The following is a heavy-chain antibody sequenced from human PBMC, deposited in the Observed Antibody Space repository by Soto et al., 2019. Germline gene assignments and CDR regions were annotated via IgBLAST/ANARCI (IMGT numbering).Heavy chain of an antibody. Sequence: PGGSLRLSCAASGFTFSSYGMHWVRQAPGKGLEWVAVISYDGSNKYYADSVKGRFTISRDNSKNTLYLQMNSLRAEDTAVYYCAKDSTMSDGDCYFDYWGQGTLVTVS. CDR3: AKDSTMSDGDCYFDY. V-gene: IGHV3-30*18. D-gene: IGHD2-21*01. CDR1: GFTFSSYG. CDR2: ISYDGSNK. J-gene: IGHJ4*02.